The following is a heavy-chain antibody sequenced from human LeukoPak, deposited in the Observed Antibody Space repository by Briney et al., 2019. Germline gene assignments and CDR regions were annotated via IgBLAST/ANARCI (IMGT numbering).Heavy chain of an antibody. V-gene: IGHV1-69*01. D-gene: IGHD3-10*01. CDR3: ARTGFDGSGSYYMDYYYGMDV. CDR1: GGTFSSYA. CDR2: IIPIFGTA. Sequence: VASVKASCKASGGTFSSYAISWVRQAPGQGLEWMGGIIPIFGTANYAQKFQGRVTITADESTSTAYMELSSLRSEDTAVYYCARTGFDGSGSYYMDYYYGMDVWGKGTTVTVSS. J-gene: IGHJ6*04.